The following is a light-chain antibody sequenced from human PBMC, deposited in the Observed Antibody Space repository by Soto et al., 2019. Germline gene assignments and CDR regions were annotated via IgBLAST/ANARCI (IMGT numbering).Light chain of an antibody. Sequence: DIVMTQSPDSLAVSLGDRATINCKSSQSVFASHNNKNFLAWYQQRPRQPPKLLIYWASTREVGVPDRFSGSGSGTDFTLTISGLQAEDVAVYYCHQYHSAPPAFGQGTKVEIK. V-gene: IGKV4-1*01. CDR1: QSVFASHNNKNF. CDR2: WAS. CDR3: HQYHSAPPA. J-gene: IGKJ1*01.